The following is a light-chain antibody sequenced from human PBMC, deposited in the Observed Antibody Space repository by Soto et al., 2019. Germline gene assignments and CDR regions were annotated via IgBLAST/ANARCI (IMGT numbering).Light chain of an antibody. CDR2: DAS. V-gene: IGKV3-20*01. CDR1: QTIINNY. Sequence: EIVLTQAPGTLSLSPGERATLSCRASQTIINNYLAWYQQKPGQAPRLLIHDASSRATGIPDRFSGSGSGTDFTLTISRLEREDSAVYYCQQFATSPLTFGQVTKVEIK. J-gene: IGKJ1*01. CDR3: QQFATSPLT.